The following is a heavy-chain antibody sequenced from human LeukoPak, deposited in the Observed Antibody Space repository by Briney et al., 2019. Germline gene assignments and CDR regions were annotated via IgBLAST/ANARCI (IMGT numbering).Heavy chain of an antibody. CDR3: AKGSYDFWSGYYPFDY. CDR2: ISGSGGST. J-gene: IGHJ4*02. Sequence: GGSLRLSCAASGFTFSSYTMSWVRQAPGKGLEWVSAISGSGGSTYYADSVKGRFTISRDNSKNTLYLQMNSLRAEDTAVYYCAKGSYDFWSGYYPFDYWGQGTLVTVSS. CDR1: GFTFSSYT. D-gene: IGHD3-3*01. V-gene: IGHV3-23*01.